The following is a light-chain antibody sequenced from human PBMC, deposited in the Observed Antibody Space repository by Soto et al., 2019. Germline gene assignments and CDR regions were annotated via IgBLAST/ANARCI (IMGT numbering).Light chain of an antibody. CDR3: QSFDINGLELI. V-gene: IGLV1-40*01. J-gene: IGLJ2*01. CDR2: NNT. CDR1: NSNIGAGFG. Sequence: QSVLTQPPSVSGAPGQRVTISCTGSNSNIGAGFGVQWYQQFPRTAPRLLIYNNTNRPSGVPDRFSASKSGTSASLAITGLRAEDEADYYCQSFDINGLELIFGVGTQLTVL.